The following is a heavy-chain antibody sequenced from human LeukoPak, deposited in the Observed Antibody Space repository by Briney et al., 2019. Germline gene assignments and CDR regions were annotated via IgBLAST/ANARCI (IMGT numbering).Heavy chain of an antibody. Sequence: GGSPRPSRAASGFTLSEYYMNWIRQAAGKGLEWVSYISSSGSTIYYADSVKGRFTISRDNAKNSLYLQMNSLRAEDTAVYYCARDVAANFDYWGQGTLVTVSS. CDR3: ARDVAANFDY. J-gene: IGHJ4*02. CDR2: ISSSGSTI. D-gene: IGHD6-6*01. V-gene: IGHV3-11*01. CDR1: GFTLSEYY.